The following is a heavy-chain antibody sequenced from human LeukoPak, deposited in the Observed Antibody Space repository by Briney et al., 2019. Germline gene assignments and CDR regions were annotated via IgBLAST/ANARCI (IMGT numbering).Heavy chain of an antibody. D-gene: IGHD6-19*01. V-gene: IGHV3-21*01. Sequence: PGGSLRLSCAASGFTFSSYSMNWVRQAPGKGLEWVSSISSSSSYIYYADSVKGRFTISRDNAKNSLYLQMNSLRAEDTAVYYCARAYSSGWYERNAFDIWGQGTMVTVSS. CDR1: GFTFSSYS. CDR3: ARAYSSGWYERNAFDI. J-gene: IGHJ3*02. CDR2: ISSSSSYI.